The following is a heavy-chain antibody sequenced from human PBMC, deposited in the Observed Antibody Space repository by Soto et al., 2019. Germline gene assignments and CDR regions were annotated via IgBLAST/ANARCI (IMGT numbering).Heavy chain of an antibody. CDR3: ARDLGGWPDY. J-gene: IGHJ4*02. V-gene: IGHV1-3*01. CDR2: INAGNGNT. Sequence: ASVKLSCKDSGYTLTSYAMHWVRQAPGQRLEWMGWINAGNGNTKYSQKFQGRVTITRDTSASTAYMELSSLRSEDTAVYYCARDLGGWPDYWGQGTLVTVSS. D-gene: IGHD2-15*01. CDR1: GYTLTSYA.